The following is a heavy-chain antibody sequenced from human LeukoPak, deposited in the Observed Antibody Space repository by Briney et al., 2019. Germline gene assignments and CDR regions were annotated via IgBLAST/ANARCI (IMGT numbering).Heavy chain of an antibody. Sequence: ASVKVSCKASGGTSSSYAISWVRQAPGQGLEWMGGIIPIFGTANYAQNFQGRVTITADESTSTAYMELSSLRSDDTAVYYCARVGYYYDSSGYSQPLNAFDIWGQGTMVTVSS. CDR3: ARVGYYYDSSGYSQPLNAFDI. J-gene: IGHJ3*02. CDR1: GGTSSSYA. D-gene: IGHD3-22*01. CDR2: IIPIFGTA. V-gene: IGHV1-69*13.